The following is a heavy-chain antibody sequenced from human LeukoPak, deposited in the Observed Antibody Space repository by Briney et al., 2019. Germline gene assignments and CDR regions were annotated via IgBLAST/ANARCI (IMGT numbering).Heavy chain of an antibody. V-gene: IGHV5-10-1*01. J-gene: IGHJ4*02. D-gene: IGHD3-10*01. CDR2: IDTSDSYT. CDR1: GYRFTSHW. Sequence: TGEALKISCKVSGYRFTSHWISWVRQMPGKGLEWIGGIDTSDSYTSDSPSLQGHVTLSVDKSIPTAYLQWSSLKASDTAMYYCARHHPDGSGSYYFDYWGQGTLVTVSS. CDR3: ARHHPDGSGSYYFDY.